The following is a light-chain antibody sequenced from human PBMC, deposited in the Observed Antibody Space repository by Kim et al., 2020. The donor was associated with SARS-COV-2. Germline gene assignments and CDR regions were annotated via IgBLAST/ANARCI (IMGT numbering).Light chain of an antibody. V-gene: IGLV3-19*01. Sequence: VALEQTVKTTFQGDSRRSYYASWYQQKPGQAPVLVIYGKNNRPSGIPDRFSGSSSGNTASLTITGAQAEDEADYYCNSRDSSGNYVFGTGTKVTVL. CDR2: GKN. CDR3: NSRDSSGNYV. CDR1: SRRSYY. J-gene: IGLJ1*01.